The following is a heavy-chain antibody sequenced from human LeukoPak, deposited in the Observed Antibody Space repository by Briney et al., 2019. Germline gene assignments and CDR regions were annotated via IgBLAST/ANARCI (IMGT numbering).Heavy chain of an antibody. J-gene: IGHJ3*02. D-gene: IGHD4-17*01. CDR3: AREMTTVTSGETHDAFDI. V-gene: IGHV4-39*07. CDR1: GGSIRSTTYY. Sequence: SETLSLTCSVSGGSIRSTTYYWGWIRQPPGKGLEWIGSIYYSGNTYYSPSLKSRVTISVDTSKNQFSLKLSSVTAADTAVYYCAREMTTVTSGETHDAFDIWGQGTMVTVSS. CDR2: IYYSGNT.